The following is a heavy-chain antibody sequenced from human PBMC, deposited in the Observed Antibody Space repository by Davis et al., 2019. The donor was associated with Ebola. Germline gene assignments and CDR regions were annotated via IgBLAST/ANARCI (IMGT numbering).Heavy chain of an antibody. D-gene: IGHD4-17*01. CDR1: EFTFSGYA. V-gene: IGHV3-23*01. J-gene: IGHJ4*02. CDR2: ISGSGGST. Sequence: GESLKISCAASEFTFSGYAMSWVRQAPGKGLEWVSAISGSGGSTYYAGSVKGRFTISRDNSRNTLYLQMNSLRAEDTAVHYCARHDYGDSHFDYWGQGTLVTVSS. CDR3: ARHDYGDSHFDY.